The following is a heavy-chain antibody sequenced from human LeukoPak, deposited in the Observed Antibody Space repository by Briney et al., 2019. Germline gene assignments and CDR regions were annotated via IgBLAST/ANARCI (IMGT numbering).Heavy chain of an antibody. Sequence: GGSLRLSCAASGFTFSSYWMSWVRQAPGKGLEWVANIKLDGSEKYYVDSVKGRFTISRDNAKNSLYLQMSSLRAEDTAVYYCAKTRPLDSSSWSHGDYWGQGTLVTVSS. CDR3: AKTRPLDSSSWSHGDY. CDR2: IKLDGSEK. CDR1: GFTFSSYW. J-gene: IGHJ4*02. V-gene: IGHV3-7*03. D-gene: IGHD6-13*01.